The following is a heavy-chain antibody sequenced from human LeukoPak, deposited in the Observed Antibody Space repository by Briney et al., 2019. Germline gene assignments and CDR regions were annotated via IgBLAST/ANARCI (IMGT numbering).Heavy chain of an antibody. V-gene: IGHV1-18*01. CDR3: ARAGHDYVWGPRNWFDP. D-gene: IGHD3-16*01. Sequence: GASVKVSCKASGYTFTSYGISWVRQAPGQGLEWMGWISAYNGNTNYAQKLQGRVTMTTDTSTSTAYMELRSLRSDDTAVYYCARAGHDYVWGPRNWFDPWGQGTLVTVSS. CDR2: ISAYNGNT. CDR1: GYTFTSYG. J-gene: IGHJ5*02.